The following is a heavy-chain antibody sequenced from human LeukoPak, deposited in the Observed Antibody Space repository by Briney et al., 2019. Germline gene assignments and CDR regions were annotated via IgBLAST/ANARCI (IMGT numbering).Heavy chain of an antibody. V-gene: IGHV4-34*01. CDR3: ARVPNHIRPGARRTTNYYYGMDV. CDR1: GGSFSGYY. D-gene: IGHD1-14*01. CDR2: INHSGST. J-gene: IGHJ6*02. Sequence: PSETLSLTCAVYGGSFSGYYWSWIRQPPGKGLEWIGEINHSGSTNYNPSLKSRVTISVDTSKNQFSLKLSSVTAADTAVYYCARVPNHIRPGARRTTNYYYGMDVWGQGTTVTVSS.